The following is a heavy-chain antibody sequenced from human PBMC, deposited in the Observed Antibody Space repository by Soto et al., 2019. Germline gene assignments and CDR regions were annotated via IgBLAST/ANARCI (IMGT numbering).Heavy chain of an antibody. CDR2: INPNSGGT. J-gene: IGHJ6*03. D-gene: IGHD2-8*01. CDR1: GYTFTGYY. Sequence: QVQLVQSGAEVKKPGASVKVSCKASGYTFTGYYMHWVRQAPGQGLEWMGWINPNSGGTNYAQKFQGWVTMTRDTSISTAYMELSRLRSDDTAVYYCARDEMLYGGFPVYYMDVWGKGTTVTVSS. CDR3: ARDEMLYGGFPVYYMDV. V-gene: IGHV1-2*04.